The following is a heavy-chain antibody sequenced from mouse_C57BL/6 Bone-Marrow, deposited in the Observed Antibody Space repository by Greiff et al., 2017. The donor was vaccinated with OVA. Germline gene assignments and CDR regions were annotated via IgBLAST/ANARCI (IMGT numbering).Heavy chain of an antibody. J-gene: IGHJ1*03. CDR1: GYTFTSYW. V-gene: IGHV1-59*01. CDR2: IDPSDSYT. D-gene: IGHD1-1*01. Sequence: VQLQQPGAELVRPGTSVKLSCKASGYTFTSYWMHWVKQRPGQGLEWIGVIDPSDSYTNYNQKFKGKATLTVDTSSSTAYMQLSSLTSEDSAVYYCARNRVYYYGSSYGDVWGTGTTVTVSS. CDR3: ARNRVYYYGSSYGDV.